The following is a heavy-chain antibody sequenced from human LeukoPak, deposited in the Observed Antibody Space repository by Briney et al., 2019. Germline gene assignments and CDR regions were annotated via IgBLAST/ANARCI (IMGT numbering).Heavy chain of an antibody. J-gene: IGHJ4*02. CDR3: ATRGTVA. Sequence: SETLSLTCAVYGGSFSDNYWNWIRQPPGKGLEWIGEINHSGNTNYSPSLKSRVTISADTSKNQFSLKVSSVTAADTAVYYCATRGTVAWSQGTLVTVSS. V-gene: IGHV4-34*01. CDR1: GGSFSDNY. CDR2: INHSGNT.